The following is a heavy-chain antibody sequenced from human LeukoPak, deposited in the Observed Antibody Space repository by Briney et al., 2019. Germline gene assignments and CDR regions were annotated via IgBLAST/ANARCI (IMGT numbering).Heavy chain of an antibody. Sequence: PGGSLRLSCAASGFTFNSYWMHWVRQVPGEGLVWVSRINSDGSSTSYADSVKGRFTISRDNAKHALYLQMNSLRAEDTALYYCARGLSTVMGYWGQGTLVTVSS. CDR1: GFTFNSYW. V-gene: IGHV3-74*01. CDR2: INSDGSST. J-gene: IGHJ4*02. CDR3: ARGLSTVMGY. D-gene: IGHD4-17*01.